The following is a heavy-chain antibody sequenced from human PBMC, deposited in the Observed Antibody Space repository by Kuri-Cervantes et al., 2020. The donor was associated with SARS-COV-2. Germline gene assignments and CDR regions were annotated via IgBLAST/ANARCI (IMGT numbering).Heavy chain of an antibody. J-gene: IGHJ6*02. D-gene: IGHD3-3*01. V-gene: IGHV1-2*02. Sequence: ASVKVSCKASGYTFTGYYMNWVRQAPGQGLEWMGWINPNSGGTKYAEKFQGSVIMTRDKAINTAYMELSRLRSDDTAVYYCTREDHRRIDFWNGYYTFNYYYYGMDVWGQGTTVTVSS. CDR1: GYTFTGYY. CDR3: TREDHRRIDFWNGYYTFNYYYYGMDV. CDR2: INPNSGGT.